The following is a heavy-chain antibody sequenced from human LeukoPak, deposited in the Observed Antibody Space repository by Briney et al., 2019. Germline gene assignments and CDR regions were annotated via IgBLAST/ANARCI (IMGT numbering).Heavy chain of an antibody. CDR1: GGSISSYY. J-gene: IGHJ4*02. CDR3: ARAIYGSGSYSDY. CDR2: IYYSGST. Sequence: SETLSLTCTVSGGSISSYYWSWIRQPPGKGLEWIGYIYYSGSTNYNPSLKSRVTISVDTSKNQFSLKLSSVTAADTAVYYCARAIYGSGSYSDYWGQETLVTVSS. D-gene: IGHD3-10*01. V-gene: IGHV4-59*01.